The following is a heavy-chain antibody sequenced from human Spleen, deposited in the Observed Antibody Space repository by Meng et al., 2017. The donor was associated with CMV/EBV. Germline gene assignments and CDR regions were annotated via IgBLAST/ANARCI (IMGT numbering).Heavy chain of an antibody. CDR2: INPSGGST. D-gene: IGHD5-18*01. V-gene: IGHV1-46*01. CDR1: GYTFTSYY. Sequence: QVKLVQAGAEVKKPGASVKVSCKASGYTFTSYYMHWVRQAPGQGLEWMGIINPSGGSTSYAQKFQGRVTMTRDTSTSTVYMELSSLRSEDTAVYYCARVAAADTAMVGFDYWGQGTLVTVSS. J-gene: IGHJ4*02. CDR3: ARVAAADTAMVGFDY.